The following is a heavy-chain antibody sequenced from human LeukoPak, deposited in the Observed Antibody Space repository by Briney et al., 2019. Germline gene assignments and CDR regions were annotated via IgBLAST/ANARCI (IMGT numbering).Heavy chain of an antibody. CDR2: IYPGDSDT. CDR3: ARSHPQYYWLPELAY. D-gene: IGHD3-16*01. CDR1: GYSFTSYW. V-gene: IGHV5-51*01. J-gene: IGHJ4*02. Sequence: GESLKISCKGSGYSFTSYWIGWVRQMPGKGLEWMGIIYPGDSDTRYSPSFQGQVTISADKSISTAYLRWSSLKASDTAMYYCARSHPQYYWLPELAYWGQGTLVTVSS.